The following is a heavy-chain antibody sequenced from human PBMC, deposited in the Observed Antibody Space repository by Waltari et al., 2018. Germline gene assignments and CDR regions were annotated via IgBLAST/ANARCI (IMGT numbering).Heavy chain of an antibody. CDR2: IYYPGST. Sequence: QLQLQESGPGLVKPSETLSLTCTVSGGSISSSSHYWGWIRQPPGKGWGWIGSIYYPGSTYYNPSLKSLVTISVDTSKNRFALKLSSVTAADTAVYYCAKGSRRSVATEEYFDYWGQGTLVTVSS. J-gene: IGHJ4*02. D-gene: IGHD6-19*01. CDR1: GGSISSSSHY. CDR3: AKGSRRSVATEEYFDY. V-gene: IGHV4-39*07.